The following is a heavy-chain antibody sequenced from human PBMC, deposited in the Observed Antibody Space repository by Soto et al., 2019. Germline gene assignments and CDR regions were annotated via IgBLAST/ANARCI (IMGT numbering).Heavy chain of an antibody. CDR2: ISWDGGST. V-gene: IGHV3-43*01. CDR3: AKGALKSTIFGVVRPFDY. Sequence: GGSLRLSCAASGFTFDDYTMHWVRQAPGKGLEWVSLISWDGGSTYYADSVKGRFTISRDNSKNSLYLQMNSLRTEDTALYYCAKGALKSTIFGVVRPFDYWGQGTLVTVSS. D-gene: IGHD3-3*01. CDR1: GFTFDDYT. J-gene: IGHJ4*02.